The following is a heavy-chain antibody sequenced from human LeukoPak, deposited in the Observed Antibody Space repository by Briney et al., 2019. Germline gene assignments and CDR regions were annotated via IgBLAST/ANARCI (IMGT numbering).Heavy chain of an antibody. Sequence: SETLSLTCTVSGGSISSYYWSWIRQPPGKGLEWIGYIYYSGSTNYNPSLKSRVTISVDTSKNQFSLKLSPVTAADTAVYYCARDGYSYGGDAFDIWGQGTMVTVSS. D-gene: IGHD5-18*01. V-gene: IGHV4-59*01. CDR3: ARDGYSYGGDAFDI. CDR2: IYYSGST. J-gene: IGHJ3*02. CDR1: GGSISSYY.